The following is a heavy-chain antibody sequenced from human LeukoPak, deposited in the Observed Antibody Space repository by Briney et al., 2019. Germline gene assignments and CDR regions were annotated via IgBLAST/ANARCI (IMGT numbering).Heavy chain of an antibody. V-gene: IGHV1-46*01. Sequence: ASVKVSCKASGYTFTSYYMHWVRQAPGQGLEWMGIINPSGGSTSYAQKFQGRVTMTRDTSTSTVYMELSSLRSEDTAVYYCAREGLGYCSSTSCYRWFDPWGQGTLVTVSS. CDR3: AREGLGYCSSTSCYRWFDP. CDR1: GYTFTSYY. D-gene: IGHD2-2*01. CDR2: INPSGGST. J-gene: IGHJ5*02.